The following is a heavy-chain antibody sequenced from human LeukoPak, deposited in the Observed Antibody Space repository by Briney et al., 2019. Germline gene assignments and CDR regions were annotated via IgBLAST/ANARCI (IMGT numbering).Heavy chain of an antibody. V-gene: IGHV1-69*13. CDR1: GGTFSSYA. D-gene: IGHD1-26*01. CDR3: ARRGANGDAFGI. J-gene: IGHJ3*02. CDR2: IIPIFGTA. Sequence: ASVKVSCKASGGTFSSYAISWVRQAPGQGLEWMGGIIPIFGTANYAQKFQGRVTITADESTSTAYMELSSLRSEDTAVYYCARRGANGDAFGIWGQGTMVTVSS.